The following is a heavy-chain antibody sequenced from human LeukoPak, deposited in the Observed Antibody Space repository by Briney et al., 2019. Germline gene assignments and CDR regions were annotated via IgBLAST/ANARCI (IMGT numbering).Heavy chain of an antibody. CDR3: ARALLGDYYDSSGYYENDAFDI. Sequence: PGGSLRLSCAASGFTFSSYSMNWVRQAPGKGLEWVSSISSSSSYIYYADSVKGRFTISRDNAKNSLYLQMNSLRAEDTAVYYCARALLGDYYDSSGYYENDAFDIWGQGTMVTVSS. CDR1: GFTFSSYS. J-gene: IGHJ3*02. CDR2: ISSSSSYI. V-gene: IGHV3-21*01. D-gene: IGHD3-22*01.